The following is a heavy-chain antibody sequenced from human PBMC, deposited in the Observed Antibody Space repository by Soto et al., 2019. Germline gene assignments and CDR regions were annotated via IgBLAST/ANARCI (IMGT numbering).Heavy chain of an antibody. V-gene: IGHV1-69*06. J-gene: IGHJ3*02. CDR2: IIPIFGTA. Sequence: GASVKVSCKASGGTFSSYAISWVRQAPGQGLEWMGGIIPIFGTANYAQKFQGRVTITADKSTSTAYMELSSLRSEDTAVYYCARADAIFGVVIMEGGTFDIWGQGTMVT. CDR1: GGTFSSYA. CDR3: ARADAIFGVVIMEGGTFDI. D-gene: IGHD3-3*01.